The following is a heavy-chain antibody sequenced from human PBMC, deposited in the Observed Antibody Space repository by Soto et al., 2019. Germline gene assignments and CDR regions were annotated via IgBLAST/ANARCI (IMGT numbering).Heavy chain of an antibody. J-gene: IGHJ4*02. CDR3: ARSLWFGELH. D-gene: IGHD3-10*01. CDR2: IYWDNDK. Sequence: QITLKESGPPLVKPTQTLTLTCSFSGFSLSTTGVGVGWIRQSPGKALEWLAIIYWDNDKRYSPSLKSRVTITKDTSKNQVVLTVTNMGHVDTGTYYCARSLWFGELHWGQGALVTVSS. V-gene: IGHV2-5*02. CDR1: GFSLSTTGVG.